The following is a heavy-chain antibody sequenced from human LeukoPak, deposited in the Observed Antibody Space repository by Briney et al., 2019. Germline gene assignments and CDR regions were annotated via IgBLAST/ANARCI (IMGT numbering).Heavy chain of an antibody. CDR1: GGSTSSGSYY. CDR3: ARERGPGLNWFDP. J-gene: IGHJ5*02. V-gene: IGHV4-61*02. CDR2: IYYSGST. Sequence: PSQTLSLTCTVSGGSTSSGSYYWSWIRQPAGKGLEWIGRIYYSGSTYYNPSLKSRVTISVDTSKNQFSLKLSSVTAADTAVYYCARERGPGLNWFDPWGQGTLVTVSS.